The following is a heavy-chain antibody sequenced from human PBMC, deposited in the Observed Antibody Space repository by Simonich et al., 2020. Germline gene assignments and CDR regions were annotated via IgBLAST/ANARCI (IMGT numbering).Heavy chain of an antibody. V-gene: IGHV1-2*02. J-gene: IGHJ2*01. D-gene: IGHD6-25*01. Sequence: QVQLVQSGAEVKKPGASVKVSCKASGYTFTGYYMHWVRQAPGQGLEWMGWINPNSGGTNYAKKFQGRVTMTRDTSISTAYMELSRLRSDDTAVYYCARGGLGHWYFDLWGRGTLVTVSS. CDR2: INPNSGGT. CDR1: GYTFTGYY. CDR3: ARGGLGHWYFDL.